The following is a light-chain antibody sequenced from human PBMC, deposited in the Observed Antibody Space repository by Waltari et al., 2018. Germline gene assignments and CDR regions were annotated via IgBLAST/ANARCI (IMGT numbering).Light chain of an antibody. CDR3: CSYAGLGIYV. J-gene: IGLJ1*01. CDR1: SSDVGNYNL. V-gene: IGLV2-23*02. Sequence: QSGLTQPASVSGSPGQSITISCTGTSSDVGNYNLFSWYQQYPGKAPKLMVYEVTKRTSGVSDRFPGSKSGNTASLTIYGLQSEDEADYYCCSYAGLGIYVFGTGTKVTVL. CDR2: EVT.